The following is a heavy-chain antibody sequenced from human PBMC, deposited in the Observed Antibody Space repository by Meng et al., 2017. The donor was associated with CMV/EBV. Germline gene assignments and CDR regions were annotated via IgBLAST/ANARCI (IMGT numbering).Heavy chain of an antibody. CDR1: GFTFSSYA. Sequence: GESLKISCAASGFTFSSYAMHWVRQAPGKGLEWVAVISYDGSNKYYADSVKGRFTISRDNSKNTLYLQMNSLRAEDTAVYYCARDLMYSSSWDYYYYYGMDVWGQGTTVTVSS. J-gene: IGHJ6*02. V-gene: IGHV3-30-3*01. CDR3: ARDLMYSSSWDYYYYYGMDV. D-gene: IGHD6-13*01. CDR2: ISYDGSNK.